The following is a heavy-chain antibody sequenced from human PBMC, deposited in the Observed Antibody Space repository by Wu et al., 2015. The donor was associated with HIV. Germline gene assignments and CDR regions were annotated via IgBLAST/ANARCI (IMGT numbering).Heavy chain of an antibody. CDR3: ARLSPRAAEGY. D-gene: IGHD2/OR15-2a*01. J-gene: IGHJ4*02. V-gene: IGHV1-2*02. CDR1: GYSFTAHY. CDR2: FNPNSGAT. Sequence: QVQLVQSGAELTKPGASVRVSCQTSGYSFTAHYIHWVRQAPGQGLEWMGWFNPNSGATDYARRFQGRVTMTGDTSISTVYMQLYRLTSDDTAVYYCARLSPRAAEGYWGQGTLVTVSS.